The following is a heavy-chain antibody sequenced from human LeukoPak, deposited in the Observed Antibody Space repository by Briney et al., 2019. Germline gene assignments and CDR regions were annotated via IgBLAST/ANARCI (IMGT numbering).Heavy chain of an antibody. Sequence: SVKVSCKASGGTFSSYAISWVRQAPGQGLEWMGRVIPIFGTANYTQKFQGRVTITTDESTSTAYMELSSLRSEDTAVYYCARDHYYDSSGLLKIWGQGTLVTVSS. CDR2: VIPIFGTA. CDR3: ARDHYYDSSGLLKI. CDR1: GGTFSSYA. J-gene: IGHJ4*02. D-gene: IGHD3-22*01. V-gene: IGHV1-69*05.